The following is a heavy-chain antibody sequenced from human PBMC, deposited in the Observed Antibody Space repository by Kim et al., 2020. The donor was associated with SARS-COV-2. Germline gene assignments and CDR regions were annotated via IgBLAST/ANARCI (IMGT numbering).Heavy chain of an antibody. CDR3: AKDLFSDDGF. Sequence: GGSLRLSCAASGFTFTNSGIHWVRQAPGKGLEWVALISDNGINKYYADSVKGRFTISRDNSKNTVYLQMNSLRAEDTAVYSCAKDLFSDDGFWGQGTLVTVSS. D-gene: IGHD3-10*02. V-gene: IGHV3-30*18. CDR2: ISDNGINK. J-gene: IGHJ4*02. CDR1: GFTFTNSG.